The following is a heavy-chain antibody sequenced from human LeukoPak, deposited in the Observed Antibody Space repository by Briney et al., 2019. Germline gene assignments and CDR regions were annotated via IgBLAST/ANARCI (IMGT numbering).Heavy chain of an antibody. J-gene: IGHJ4*02. CDR2: IYPGESET. CDR3: AKLGAYSSSWYGFFDY. V-gene: IGHV5-51*01. Sequence: ASVKVSCKASGYTFTGYYMHWVRQMPGKGLEWMGIIYPGESETRYSPSVQGQVTISADKSITTAYLQWSSLKASDTAMYYCAKLGAYSSSWYGFFDYWGQGTLVAVSS. CDR1: GYTFTGYY. D-gene: IGHD6-13*01.